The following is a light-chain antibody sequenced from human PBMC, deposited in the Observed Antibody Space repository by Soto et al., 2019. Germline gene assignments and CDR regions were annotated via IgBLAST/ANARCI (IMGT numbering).Light chain of an antibody. J-gene: IGKJ2*01. V-gene: IGKV1-39*01. Sequence: DIQMTQFPSSLSASVGDRVTITCRASQSVTYHLNWYQHKPGKAPKVLIYGASSPESGVPSRFSASGSGTEFTLTITDLHPDDFATYYCQQSYSPPWYTFCQGTKLDIK. CDR2: GAS. CDR1: QSVTYH. CDR3: QQSYSPPWYT.